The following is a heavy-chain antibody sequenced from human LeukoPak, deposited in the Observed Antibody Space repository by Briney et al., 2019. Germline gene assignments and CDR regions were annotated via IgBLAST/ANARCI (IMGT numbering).Heavy chain of an antibody. V-gene: IGHV3-11*03. Sequence: GGSLRLSCAASGFTFSDYYMSWIRQAPGKGLEWVSYISSSSSYTNYADSVKGRFTISRDNAKNSLYLQMNSLRAEDTAVYFCANSRGYGSGNLWGQGTLVTVSS. CDR3: ANSRGYGSGNL. D-gene: IGHD3-10*01. J-gene: IGHJ4*02. CDR1: GFTFSDYY. CDR2: ISSSSSYT.